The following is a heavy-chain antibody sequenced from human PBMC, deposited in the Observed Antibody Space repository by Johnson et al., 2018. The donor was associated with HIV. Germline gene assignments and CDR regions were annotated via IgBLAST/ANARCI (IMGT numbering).Heavy chain of an antibody. Sequence: VQLVESGGGVVQPGRSLRLSCAASGFTFSSYAMHWVRQAPGKGLEWVAVISYDGSNKYYADSVKGRFTISRDNSKNTLYLQMNSLRAEDTAVYYCAKERGYSSILWKLSEDAFDIWGQGTMVTVSS. CDR2: ISYDGSNK. CDR3: AKERGYSSILWKLSEDAFDI. V-gene: IGHV3-30*04. D-gene: IGHD6-19*01. CDR1: GFTFSSYA. J-gene: IGHJ3*02.